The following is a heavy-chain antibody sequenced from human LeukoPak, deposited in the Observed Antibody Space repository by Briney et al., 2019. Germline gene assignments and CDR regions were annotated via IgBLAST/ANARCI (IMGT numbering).Heavy chain of an antibody. D-gene: IGHD2-2*01. J-gene: IGHJ6*03. Sequence: SETLSLTYTVSGGSISSYYWSWIRQPPGKGLEWIGYIYYSGSTNYNPSLKSRVTISVDTSKNQFSLKLSSVTAADTAVYYCARGYCSSTSCWYYYYYYMDVWAKGPRSPSP. V-gene: IGHV4-59*01. CDR1: GGSISSYY. CDR2: IYYSGST. CDR3: ARGYCSSTSCWYYYYYYMDV.